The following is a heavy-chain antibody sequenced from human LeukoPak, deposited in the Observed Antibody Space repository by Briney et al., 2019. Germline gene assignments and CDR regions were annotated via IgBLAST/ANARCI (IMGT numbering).Heavy chain of an antibody. J-gene: IGHJ6*02. CDR2: ISSRSSHI. CDR1: GFTFSSYT. Sequence: AGGSLRLSCAASGFTFSSYTLNWVRQAPGKGLEWVSSISSRSSHIYYADPVKGRFTISRDNAKNSLYLQMNSLRGEDTAVYFCARDGSAYDYYYYGMDVWGQGTTVTVSS. D-gene: IGHD5-12*01. CDR3: ARDGSAYDYYYYGMDV. V-gene: IGHV3-21*01.